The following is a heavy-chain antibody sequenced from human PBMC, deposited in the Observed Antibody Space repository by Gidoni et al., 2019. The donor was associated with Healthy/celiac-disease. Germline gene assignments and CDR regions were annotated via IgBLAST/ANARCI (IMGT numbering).Heavy chain of an antibody. CDR2: ISWNSGSI. CDR3: AKGDRKWELLSDYFDY. J-gene: IGHJ4*02. V-gene: IGHV3-9*01. CDR1: GFTLVDYA. Sequence: EVQLVESGGGLVQPGRSLRLSCAASGFTLVDYAMHWVRQAPGKGLEWVSGISWNSGSIGYADSVKGRFTISRDNAKNSLYLQMNSLRAEDTALYYCAKGDRKWELLSDYFDYWGQGTLVTVSS. D-gene: IGHD1-26*01.